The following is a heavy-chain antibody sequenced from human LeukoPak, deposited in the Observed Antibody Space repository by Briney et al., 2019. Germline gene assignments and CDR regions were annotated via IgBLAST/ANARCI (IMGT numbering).Heavy chain of an antibody. V-gene: IGHV1-69*04. CDR2: IIPILGIA. Sequence: ASVKVSCKASGYTFTSYAMNWVRQAPGQGLEWMGRIIPILGIANYAQKFQGRVTITADKSTSTAYMELSSLRSEDTAVYYCARDLENPQGGYWGQGTLVTASS. CDR3: ARDLENPQGGY. CDR1: GYTFTSYA. J-gene: IGHJ4*02.